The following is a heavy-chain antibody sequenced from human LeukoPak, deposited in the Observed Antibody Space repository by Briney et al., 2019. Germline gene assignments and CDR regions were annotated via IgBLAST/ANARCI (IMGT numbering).Heavy chain of an antibody. V-gene: IGHV1-69*04. CDR2: IIPILGIA. CDR3: ARDPLADRYSSGWVP. J-gene: IGHJ5*02. Sequence: SVKVSCQASGCTFSRYAIRWVRQAPGQGLEWMGRIIPILGIANYAQKFQRRVTIPADKSTSTAYMELSSLRSEDTAVYYCARDPLADRYSSGWVPWGQGTLVTVSS. CDR1: GCTFSRYA. D-gene: IGHD6-19*01.